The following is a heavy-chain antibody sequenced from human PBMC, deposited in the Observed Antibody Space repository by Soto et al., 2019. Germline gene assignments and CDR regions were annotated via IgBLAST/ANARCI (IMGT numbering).Heavy chain of an antibody. Sequence: QVLLVQSGAEVKKPGSSVKVSCTLSGATFSIYTMSWVRQAPGQGLEWIGGIIPFFGTPNYAQKFQGRVTITADTSTATSYMELSSLRSDDTAVYYCARDKGAYYSHLVYWGQGTLVTVSS. V-gene: IGHV1-69*06. CDR2: IIPFFGTP. D-gene: IGHD3-22*01. CDR1: GATFSIYT. J-gene: IGHJ4*02. CDR3: ARDKGAYYSHLVY.